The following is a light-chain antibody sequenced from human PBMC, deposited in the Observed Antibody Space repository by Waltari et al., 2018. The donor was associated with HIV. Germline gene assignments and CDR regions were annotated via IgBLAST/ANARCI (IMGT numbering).Light chain of an antibody. CDR3: QQHFSTPWT. Sequence: DIVMTQSPDSLAVSVGERATINCKSSQNILDISNNKKYLTWYQQKPGQSPKLLIYWASTRESGVPDRFRGSGSGTDFTLTISSLQAEDVAVYYCQQHFSTPWTFGQGTKVGIK. CDR1: QNILDISNNKKY. CDR2: WAS. J-gene: IGKJ1*01. V-gene: IGKV4-1*01.